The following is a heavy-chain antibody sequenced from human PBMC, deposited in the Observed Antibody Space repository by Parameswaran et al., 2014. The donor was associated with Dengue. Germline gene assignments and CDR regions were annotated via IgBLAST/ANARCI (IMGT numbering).Heavy chain of an antibody. Sequence: WVRQAPGQRLEWMGWINAGSGNTKYSQKFHDRVTISSDTSASTAYMELSSLRSEDTAVYYCTRGLLTGGDYWGQGTLVTVSS. CDR2: INAGSGNT. J-gene: IGHJ4*02. CDR3: TRGLLTGGDY. D-gene: IGHD7-27*01. V-gene: IGHV1-3*01.